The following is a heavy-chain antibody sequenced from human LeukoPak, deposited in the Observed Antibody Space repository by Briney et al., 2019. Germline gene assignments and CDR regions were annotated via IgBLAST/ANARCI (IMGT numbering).Heavy chain of an antibody. Sequence: ASVKVSCKASGYTFTGYYMHWVRQAPGQGLEWVGWINPSSGATHYAQKFQGRVTMTRDTSISTAYMEVSRLRSDDTAVYYCARVAARPFFYYYMDVWGKGTTVTVSS. CDR3: ARVAARPFFYYYMDV. V-gene: IGHV1-2*02. CDR1: GYTFTGYY. CDR2: INPSSGAT. D-gene: IGHD6-6*01. J-gene: IGHJ6*03.